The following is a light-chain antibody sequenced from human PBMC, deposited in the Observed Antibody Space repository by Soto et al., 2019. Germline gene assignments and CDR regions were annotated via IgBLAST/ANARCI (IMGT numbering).Light chain of an antibody. V-gene: IGKV3D-15*01. CDR1: QSVGTN. CDR3: QQYDSSPRT. Sequence: EIVMTQSPVTLSVSPGERAALSCRASQSVGTNLAWYQLKRGQAPRLLIYGASSRATGIPDRFSGSGSGTDFTLTISSLQPEDFAVYYCQQYDSSPRTFGQGTKVDI. J-gene: IGKJ1*01. CDR2: GAS.